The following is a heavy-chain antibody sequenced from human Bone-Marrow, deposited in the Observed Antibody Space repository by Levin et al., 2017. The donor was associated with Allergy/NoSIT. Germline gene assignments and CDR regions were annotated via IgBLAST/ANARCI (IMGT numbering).Heavy chain of an antibody. J-gene: IGHJ6*02. D-gene: IGHD4-23*01. CDR3: AKDSGDYGGNSLSYYYYGMDV. CDR2: ISWDGGST. CDR1: GFTFDDYA. Sequence: LSLTCAASGFTFDDYAMHWVRQAPGKGLEWVSLISWDGGSTYYADSVKGRFTISRDNSKNSLYLQMNSLRAEDTALYYCAKDSGDYGGNSLSYYYYGMDVWGQGTTVTVSS. V-gene: IGHV3-43D*04.